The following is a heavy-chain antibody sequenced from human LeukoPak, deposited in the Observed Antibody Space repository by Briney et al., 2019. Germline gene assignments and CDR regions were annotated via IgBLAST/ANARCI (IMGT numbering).Heavy chain of an antibody. Sequence: GGPLRLSRAASGFTFSSYGMHWVRQAPGKGLEWVAFIRYDGSNKYYADSVKGRFTISRDNSKNTLYLQMNSLRAEDTAVYYCAKSTRLEPHFGYWGQGTLVTVSS. CDR3: AKSTRLEPHFGY. V-gene: IGHV3-30*02. CDR2: IRYDGSNK. J-gene: IGHJ4*02. CDR1: GFTFSSYG. D-gene: IGHD1-14*01.